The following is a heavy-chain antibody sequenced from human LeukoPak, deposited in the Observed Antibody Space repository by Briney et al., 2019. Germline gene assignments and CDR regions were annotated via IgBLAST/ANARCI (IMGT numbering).Heavy chain of an antibody. Sequence: ASVKVSCKASGYTFTSYAMHWVRQAPGQRLEWMGWITAGNGNTKYSRKFQGRVTITKDTSASTVYMELSSLRSEDTAVYYCARDPVRWQPLVPPYFDYWGQGTLVTVSS. V-gene: IGHV1-3*01. D-gene: IGHD6-13*01. CDR1: GYTFTSYA. J-gene: IGHJ4*02. CDR3: ARDPVRWQPLVPPYFDY. CDR2: ITAGNGNT.